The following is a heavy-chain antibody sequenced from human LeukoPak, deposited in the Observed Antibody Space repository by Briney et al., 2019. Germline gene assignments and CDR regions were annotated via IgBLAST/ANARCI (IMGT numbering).Heavy chain of an antibody. V-gene: IGHV3-48*01. J-gene: IGHJ4*02. CDR2: ISSSGSTI. CDR1: GFTFSTYS. D-gene: IGHD3-10*01. CDR3: ARALFTPRGY. Sequence: PGGSLRLSCAASGFTFSTYSMNWVRQAPGKGLEWISYISSSGSTIYYADSVKGRFTISRDNAKNSLYLQMNSLRAEDTALYYCARALFTPRGYWGQGTLVTVSS.